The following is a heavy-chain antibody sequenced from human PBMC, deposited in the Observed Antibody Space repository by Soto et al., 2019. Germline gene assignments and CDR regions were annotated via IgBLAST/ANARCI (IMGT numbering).Heavy chain of an antibody. Sequence: EVQLLESGGGLVQPGGSLRLSCAASGFTFSSYAMSWVRQAPGKGLEWVSAISGSGGSTYYADSVKGRFTISRDNSKNTLYLQRNSLRAEDTAVYYCARAPLYYDSSGYYVYWGQGTLVTVSS. D-gene: IGHD3-22*01. CDR3: ARAPLYYDSSGYYVY. J-gene: IGHJ4*02. CDR1: GFTFSSYA. V-gene: IGHV3-23*01. CDR2: ISGSGGST.